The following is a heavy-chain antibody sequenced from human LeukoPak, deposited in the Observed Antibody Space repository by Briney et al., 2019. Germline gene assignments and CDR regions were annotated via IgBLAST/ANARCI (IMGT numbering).Heavy chain of an antibody. Sequence: GGSLRLSCAASGFTFSSYWMSWVRQAPGKGLEWVANIKQDGSEKYYVDSVKGRFTISRDNAKNSLYLQMNSLRAEDTAVYYCARDRDYDSIEGAFDIWGQGTMVTVSS. CDR2: IKQDGSEK. CDR1: GFTFSSYW. V-gene: IGHV3-7*01. CDR3: ARDRDYDSIEGAFDI. D-gene: IGHD3-22*01. J-gene: IGHJ3*02.